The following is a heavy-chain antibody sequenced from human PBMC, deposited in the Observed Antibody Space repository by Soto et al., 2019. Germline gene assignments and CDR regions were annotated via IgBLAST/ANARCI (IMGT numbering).Heavy chain of an antibody. CDR2: ISYDGSNK. V-gene: IGHV3-30*18. J-gene: IGHJ4*02. CDR1: GFTFSSYG. Sequence: QVQLVESGGGVVQPGRSLRLSCAASGFTFSSYGMHWVRQAPGKGLEWVAVISYDGSNKYYADSVKGRFTISRDNSKNTLYLQTNSLRAEDTAVYYCAKDRGWNYVCDYWGQGTLVTVSS. D-gene: IGHD1-7*01. CDR3: AKDRGWNYVCDY.